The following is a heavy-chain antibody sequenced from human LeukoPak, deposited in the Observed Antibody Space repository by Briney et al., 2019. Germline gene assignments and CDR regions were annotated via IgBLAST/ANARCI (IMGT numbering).Heavy chain of an antibody. CDR3: VRGGPSTWS. CDR1: GFTFKLYW. Sequence: GGSLRLSCAASGFTFKLYWMHWVRQVPGKRPVWVSRINDDGSDAIYADSVRGRFTISRDDAKNTVYLQMNNLRAEDTAVYYCVRGGPSTWSWGQGTLVTVSS. CDR2: INDDGSDA. J-gene: IGHJ5*02. D-gene: IGHD2-15*01. V-gene: IGHV3-74*01.